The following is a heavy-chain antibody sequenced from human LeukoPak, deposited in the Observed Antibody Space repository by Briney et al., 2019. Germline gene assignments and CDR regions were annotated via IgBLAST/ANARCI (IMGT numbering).Heavy chain of an antibody. CDR3: GIGRKFDWLLCHH. D-gene: IGHD3-9*01. CDR1: GYTLTDVS. J-gene: IGHJ5*02. Sequence: ASVKASCKISGYTLTDVSMHWVRQAPGKGLEWMGGFDLEGGETIYAQKFQGRVTMTEDPSADTAYMELRSLSSEDTAVYYCGIGRKFDWLLCHHWGQGTLVTVSS. CDR2: FDLEGGET. V-gene: IGHV1-24*01.